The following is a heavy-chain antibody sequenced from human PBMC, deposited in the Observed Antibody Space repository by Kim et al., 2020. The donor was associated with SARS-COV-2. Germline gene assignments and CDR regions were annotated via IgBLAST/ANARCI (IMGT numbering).Heavy chain of an antibody. CDR3: ARDREEGGYYYDSSGYLFDY. Sequence: ASVKVSCKASGYTFTSYYMHWVRQAPGQGLEWMGIINPSGGSTSYAQKFQGRVTMTRDTSTSTVYIELSSLRSEDTAVYYCARDREEGGYYYDSSGYLFDYWGQGTLVTVSS. V-gene: IGHV1-46*01. CDR1: GYTFTSYY. J-gene: IGHJ4*02. D-gene: IGHD3-22*01. CDR2: INPSGGST.